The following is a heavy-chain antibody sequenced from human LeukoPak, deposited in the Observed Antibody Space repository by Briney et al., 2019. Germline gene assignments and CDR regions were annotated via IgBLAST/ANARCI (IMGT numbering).Heavy chain of an antibody. J-gene: IGHJ6*02. CDR3: ARDALGGSYYYYYGMDV. CDR1: GFTFSSYS. CDR2: IKQDGSEK. V-gene: IGHV3-7*01. D-gene: IGHD3-16*01. Sequence: GGSLRLSCAASGFTFSSYSMNWVRQAPGKGLEWVANIKQDGSEKYYVDSVKGRFTISRDNAKNSLYLQMNSLRAEDTAVYYCARDALGGSYYYYYGMDVWGQGTTVTVSS.